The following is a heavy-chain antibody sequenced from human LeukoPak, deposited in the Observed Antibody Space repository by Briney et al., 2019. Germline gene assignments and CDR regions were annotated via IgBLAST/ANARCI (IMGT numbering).Heavy chain of an antibody. J-gene: IGHJ4*02. CDR2: IIPNFGTT. CDR3: ALSETPTVTPLDF. CDR1: GCTFSSSS. D-gene: IGHD4-17*01. V-gene: IGHV1-69*06. Sequence: SVKVSCKASGCTFSSSSFHWVRQAPGQGLEWMGGIIPNFGTTNYAQNFQGRVTITADTSTSTAYMQLSSLRSEDTAVYYCALSETPTVTPLDFWGQGTLVTVSS.